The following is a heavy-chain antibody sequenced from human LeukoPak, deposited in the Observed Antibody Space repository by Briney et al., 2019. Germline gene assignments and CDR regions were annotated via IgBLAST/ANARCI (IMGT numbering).Heavy chain of an antibody. J-gene: IGHJ5*02. CDR2: IYWNDDK. D-gene: IGHD3-3*01. Sequence: SGPTLVNPTQTLTLTCTFSGFSLSTSGVGVGWIRQPPGKALEWLALIYWNDDKRYSPSLKSRLTITKDTSKNQVVLTMTNMDPVDTATYYCAHRRGTYYDFWCSSNWFDPWGQGTLVTVSS. V-gene: IGHV2-5*01. CDR1: GFSLSTSGVG. CDR3: AHRRGTYYDFWCSSNWFDP.